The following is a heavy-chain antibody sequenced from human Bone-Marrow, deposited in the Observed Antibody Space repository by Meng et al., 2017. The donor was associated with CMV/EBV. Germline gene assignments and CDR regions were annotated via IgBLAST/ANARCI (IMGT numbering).Heavy chain of an antibody. CDR3: ARMACSTTNCHRGREYVQH. Sequence: SGPSPVKLTQTLSLRTTSSRLPTRTSGTRVSWIRQPPGKALEWLARIDWDDDKFYSTSLKTRLTISKDTSKNQVVLTMTNMDPVDTATYYCARMACSTTNCHRGREYVQHWGQGTRVTVSS. V-gene: IGHV2-70D*14. D-gene: IGHD2-2*01. J-gene: IGHJ1*01. CDR1: RLPTRTSGTR. CDR2: IDWDDDK.